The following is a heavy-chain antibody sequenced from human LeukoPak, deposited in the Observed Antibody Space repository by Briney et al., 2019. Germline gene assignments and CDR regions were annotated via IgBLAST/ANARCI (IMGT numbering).Heavy chain of an antibody. D-gene: IGHD1-14*01. CDR1: GGSISSGGYS. CDR2: IYHSGST. J-gene: IGHJ6*02. V-gene: IGHV4-30-2*01. CDR3: ASSIDHPSYYYYGMDV. Sequence: PSQTLSLTCAVSGGSISSGGYSWSWIRQPPGKGLEWIGYIYHSGSTYYNPSLKSRVTISVDRSKNQFSLKLSSVTAADTAVYYCASSIDHPSYYYYGMDVWGRGTTVTVSS.